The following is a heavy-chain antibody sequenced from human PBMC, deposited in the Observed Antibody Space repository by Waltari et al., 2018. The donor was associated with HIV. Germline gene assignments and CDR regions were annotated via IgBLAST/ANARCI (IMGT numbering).Heavy chain of an antibody. CDR2: IDISGTTN. Sequence: QVQLVESGGGLVKPGGSLRLSCSAPGFPFSDSYMTWIRQAPGKGLEWVSSIDISGTTNYYADSVRGRFTVSRDNAKNSLYLQLNSLRAEDTAVYYCARGGISKFAGLDYWGQGTLVTVSS. CDR3: ARGGISKFAGLDY. D-gene: IGHD3-10*02. CDR1: GFPFSDSY. J-gene: IGHJ4*02. V-gene: IGHV3-11*01.